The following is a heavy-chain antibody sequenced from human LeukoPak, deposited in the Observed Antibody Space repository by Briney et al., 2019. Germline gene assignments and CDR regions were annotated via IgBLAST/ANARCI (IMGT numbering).Heavy chain of an antibody. CDR3: ARGPSITMVRGQNWFDP. V-gene: IGHV7-4-1*02. CDR2: INTNTGNP. J-gene: IGHJ5*02. D-gene: IGHD3-10*01. CDR1: GYTSAIYA. Sequence: ASVKVSCKASGYTSAIYAMNWVRQATGQGLEWMGWINTNTGNPTYAQGFTGRFVFSLDTSVSTAYLQISSLKAEDTAVYYCARGPSITMVRGQNWFDPWGQGTLVTVSS.